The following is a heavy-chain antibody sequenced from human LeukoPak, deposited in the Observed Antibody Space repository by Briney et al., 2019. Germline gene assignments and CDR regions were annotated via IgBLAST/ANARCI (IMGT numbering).Heavy chain of an antibody. Sequence: GGSLRLSCAASGFTFSSYAMSWVRQAPGEGLEWVSTIYFPGGDTYSADSVKGRFTVSRDNTKNALYLQMNSLRVEDTAVYYCAKGRGYCTGGSCYSDYWGQGTLVTVSS. D-gene: IGHD2-15*01. CDR2: IYFPGGDT. J-gene: IGHJ4*02. CDR1: GFTFSSYA. V-gene: IGHV3-23*01. CDR3: AKGRGYCTGGSCYSDY.